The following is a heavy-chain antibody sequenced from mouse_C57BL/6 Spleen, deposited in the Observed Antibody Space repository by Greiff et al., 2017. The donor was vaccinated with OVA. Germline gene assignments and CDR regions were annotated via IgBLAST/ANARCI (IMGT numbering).Heavy chain of an antibody. Sequence: QVQLQQPGAELVRPGSSVKLSCKASGYTFTSYWMHWVKQRPIQGLEWIGNIDPSDSETPYNQKFKDKATLTVDKSSSTAYMQLSSLTSEDSAVYYCARGRGDYSYAMDYWGQGTSVTVSS. CDR3: ARGRGDYSYAMDY. CDR2: IDPSDSET. D-gene: IGHD1-1*01. J-gene: IGHJ4*01. V-gene: IGHV1-52*01. CDR1: GYTFTSYW.